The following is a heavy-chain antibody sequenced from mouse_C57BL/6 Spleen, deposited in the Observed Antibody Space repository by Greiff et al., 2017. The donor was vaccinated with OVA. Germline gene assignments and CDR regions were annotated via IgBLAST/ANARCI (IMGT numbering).Heavy chain of an antibody. V-gene: IGHV5-17*01. Sequence: EVKVVESGGGLVKPGGSLKLSCAASGFTFSDYGMHWVRQAPEKGLEWVAYISSGSSTIYYADTVKGRFTISRDNAKNTLFLQMTSLRSEDTAMYYCARLGTPNYYAMDYWGQGTSVTVSS. J-gene: IGHJ4*01. D-gene: IGHD3-3*01. CDR2: ISSGSSTI. CDR3: ARLGTPNYYAMDY. CDR1: GFTFSDYG.